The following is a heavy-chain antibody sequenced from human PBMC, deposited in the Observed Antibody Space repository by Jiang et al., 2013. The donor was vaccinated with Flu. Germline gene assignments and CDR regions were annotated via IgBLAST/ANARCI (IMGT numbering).Heavy chain of an antibody. D-gene: IGHD3-22*01. V-gene: IGHV1-46*01. CDR2: INPSGGST. Sequence: GASVKVSCKASGYTFTSYYMHWVRQAPGQGLEWMGIINPSGGSTSYAQKFQGRVTMTRDTSTSTVYMELSSLRSEDTAVYYCASWVGSGYSKNYDAFDIWGQGTMVTVSS. J-gene: IGHJ3*02. CDR1: GYTFTSYY. CDR3: ASWVGSGYSKNYDAFDI.